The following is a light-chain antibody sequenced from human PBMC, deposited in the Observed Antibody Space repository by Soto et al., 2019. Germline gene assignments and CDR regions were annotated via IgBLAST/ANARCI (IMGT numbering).Light chain of an antibody. CDR2: GIS. CDR3: EEYDGLSPWT. V-gene: IGKV3-20*01. J-gene: IGKJ1*01. Sequence: EIVLTQSPGITYLSPGEGATLSCSVTQSVGRSFLACYQQKPGQSPRLLIFGISIRATATPDRFSSGGSGGDFTLTIGRMYSENFAVYYCEEYDGLSPWTCGQGTRVVVK. CDR1: QSVGRSF.